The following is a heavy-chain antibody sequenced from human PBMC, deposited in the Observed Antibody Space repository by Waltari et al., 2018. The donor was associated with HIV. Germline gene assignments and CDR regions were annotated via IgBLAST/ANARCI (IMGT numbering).Heavy chain of an antibody. CDR3: ARTLNIEVVPAATTKKSYYAMDV. CDR1: GGTFNSYA. Sequence: QVQLEQSGTELKKTGSSVKVSCKSSGGTFNSYAISWVRQAPGQGLEWMGGIIPILEKKNYAQNIQGRVTMTADKSQSRAYMELSSLRSGDTAVYYCARTLNIEVVPAATTKKSYYAMDVWGQGTTVTVSS. CDR2: IIPILEKK. V-gene: IGHV1-69*06. D-gene: IGHD2-2*01. J-gene: IGHJ6*02.